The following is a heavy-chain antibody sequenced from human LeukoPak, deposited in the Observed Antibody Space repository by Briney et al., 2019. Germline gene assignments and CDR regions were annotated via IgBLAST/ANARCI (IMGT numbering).Heavy chain of an antibody. CDR3: AKDGRVGYSSSWSNY. J-gene: IGHJ4*02. CDR1: GFTFSSYA. Sequence: GGSLRLSCAASGFTFSSYAMSWVRQAPGKGLEWVSAISGIGGSTHYADSVKGRFTISRDNSKNTLYLQMNSLRAEDTAVYYCAKDGRVGYSSSWSNYWGQGTLVTVSS. D-gene: IGHD6-13*01. CDR2: ISGIGGST. V-gene: IGHV3-23*01.